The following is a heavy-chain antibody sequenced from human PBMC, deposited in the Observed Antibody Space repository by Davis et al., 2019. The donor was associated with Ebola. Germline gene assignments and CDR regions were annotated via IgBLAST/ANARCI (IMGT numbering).Heavy chain of an antibody. CDR1: GGSISSGGYY. V-gene: IGHV4-31*03. J-gene: IGHJ5*02. Sequence: SETLSLTCTVSGGSISSGGYYWSWIRQHPGKGLEWIGYIYYSGSTYYNPSLKSRVTISVDTSKNQFSLKLSSVTAADTAVYYCARMYDSTTIRRFDPWGQGTLVTVSS. CDR3: ARMYDSTTIRRFDP. D-gene: IGHD2-8*01. CDR2: IYYSGST.